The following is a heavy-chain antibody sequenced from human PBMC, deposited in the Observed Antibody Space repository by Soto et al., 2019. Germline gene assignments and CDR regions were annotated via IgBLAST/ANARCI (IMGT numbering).Heavy chain of an antibody. J-gene: IGHJ4*02. CDR3: ARETYGDYYFDY. D-gene: IGHD4-17*01. CDR2: IWYDGSNK. V-gene: IGHV3-33*01. CDR1: GFTFSSYG. Sequence: QVQLVDSGGGVVQPGKSLRLSCAASGFTFSSYGMHWVRQAPGKGLEWVSVIWYDGSNKYYADSVKGRFTISRDNSKNTLYLQMNSLRAEDTAVYYCARETYGDYYFDYWGQGTLVTVSS.